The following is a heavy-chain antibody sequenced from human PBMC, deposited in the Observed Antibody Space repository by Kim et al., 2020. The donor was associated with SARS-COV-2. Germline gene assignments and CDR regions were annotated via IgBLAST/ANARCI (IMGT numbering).Heavy chain of an antibody. Sequence: YADSVKGRFTISRDNSKNTLYLQMNSLRAEDTAVYYCAKDGYGGNHDLDYWGQGTLVTVSS. J-gene: IGHJ4*02. CDR3: AKDGYGGNHDLDY. D-gene: IGHD4-17*01. V-gene: IGHV3-33*06.